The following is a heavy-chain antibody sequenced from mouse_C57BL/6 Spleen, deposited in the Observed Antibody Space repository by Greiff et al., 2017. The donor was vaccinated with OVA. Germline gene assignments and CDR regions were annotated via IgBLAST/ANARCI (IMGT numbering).Heavy chain of an antibody. V-gene: IGHV1-47*01. D-gene: IGHD1-1*01. CDR3: ANYYGSSYDYAMDY. CDR1: GYTFTTYP. CDR2: FHPYNDDT. Sequence: QVQLQQSGAELVKPGASVQMSCKASGYTFTTYPIEWMKQNHGKSLEWIGNFHPYNDDTKYNEKFKGKATLTVEKSSSSVYLELSRLTSDDSAVYYCANYYGSSYDYAMDYWGQGTSVTVSS. J-gene: IGHJ4*01.